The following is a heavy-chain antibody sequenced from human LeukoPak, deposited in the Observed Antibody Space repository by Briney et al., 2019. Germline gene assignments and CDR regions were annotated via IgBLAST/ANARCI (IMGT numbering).Heavy chain of an antibody. D-gene: IGHD3-10*01. Sequence: PGGSLRLSCAASGFTFSSYGMHWVRQAPGKGLEWVAVISYDGSNKYYADSVKGRFTFSRDISKNTLYLYLQMNSLRAEDTAVYYCAREGYYATIDYRGQGTLVTVSS. CDR1: GFTFSSYG. J-gene: IGHJ4*02. CDR3: AREGYYATIDY. V-gene: IGHV3-33*01. CDR2: ISYDGSNK.